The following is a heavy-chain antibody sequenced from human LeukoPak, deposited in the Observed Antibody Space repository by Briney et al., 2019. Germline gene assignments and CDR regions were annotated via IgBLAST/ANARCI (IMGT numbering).Heavy chain of an antibody. D-gene: IGHD6-13*01. Sequence: GRSLRLSCAASGFTFSSYGMPWVRQAPGKGLEWVAVISYDGSNKYYADSVKGRFTISRDNSKNTLYLQMNSLRAEDTAVYHCAKSHLYSSSWKRPLDYWGQGTLVTVSS. CDR2: ISYDGSNK. CDR1: GFTFSSYG. J-gene: IGHJ4*02. V-gene: IGHV3-30*18. CDR3: AKSHLYSSSWKRPLDY.